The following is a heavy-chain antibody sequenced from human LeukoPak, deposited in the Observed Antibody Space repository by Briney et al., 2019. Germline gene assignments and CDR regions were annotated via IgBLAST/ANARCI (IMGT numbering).Heavy chain of an antibody. J-gene: IGHJ4*02. V-gene: IGHV3-23*01. Sequence: PGGSLRLSCAASGFTFSSYALTWVRQAPGKGLEWVSTVSGSGGSTYYTDSVKGRFTISRDNSKNTLYLQMNSLRAEDTAVYYCARVFRAPEDYWGQGTLVTVSS. D-gene: IGHD3-10*01. CDR2: VSGSGGST. CDR3: ARVFRAPEDY. CDR1: GFTFSSYA.